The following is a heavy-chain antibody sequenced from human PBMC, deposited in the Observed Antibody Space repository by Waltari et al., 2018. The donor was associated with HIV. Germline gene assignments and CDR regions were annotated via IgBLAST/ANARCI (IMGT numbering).Heavy chain of an antibody. CDR1: GYNFTNYG. D-gene: IGHD3-22*01. J-gene: IGHJ4*02. Sequence: QVHLVQSGAELRKPGASVTVSCKASGYNFTNYGITWVRQAPGQGLVWMGWISGYNGDTKYAQKVRGRVTMTTDTSTSTAYLEMGSLRFDDTAVYYCARDHYYGSSGYYSDYWGQGTLVTVSS. CDR3: ARDHYYGSSGYYSDY. V-gene: IGHV1-18*01. CDR2: ISGYNGDT.